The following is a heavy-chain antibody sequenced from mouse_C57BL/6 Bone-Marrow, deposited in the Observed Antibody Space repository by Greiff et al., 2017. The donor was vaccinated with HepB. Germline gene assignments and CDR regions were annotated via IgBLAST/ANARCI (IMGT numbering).Heavy chain of an antibody. V-gene: IGHV1-81*01. CDR3: ARWGWLRDAMDY. Sequence: VMLVESGAELARPGASVKLSCKASGYTFTSYGISWVKQRTGQGLEWIGEIYPRSGNTYYNEKFKGKATLTADKSSSTAYMELRSLTSEDSAVYFCARWGWLRDAMDYWGQGTSVTVSS. J-gene: IGHJ4*01. D-gene: IGHD2-2*01. CDR2: IYPRSGNT. CDR1: GYTFTSYG.